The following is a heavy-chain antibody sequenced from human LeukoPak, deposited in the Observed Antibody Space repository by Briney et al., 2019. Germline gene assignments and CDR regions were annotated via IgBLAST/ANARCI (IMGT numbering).Heavy chain of an antibody. CDR3: ASRPSSVFRYFDY. CDR1: GYSFTSYW. D-gene: IGHD6-13*01. J-gene: IGHJ4*02. V-gene: IGHV5-51*01. Sequence: GESLKISCKGSGYSFTSYWIGWVRQMPGKGLEWMGIIYPGDSDTRYSPSFQGQVTISADKSISTAYLQWSSLKASDTAMYYCASRPSSVFRYFDYWGQGTLVTVSS. CDR2: IYPGDSDT.